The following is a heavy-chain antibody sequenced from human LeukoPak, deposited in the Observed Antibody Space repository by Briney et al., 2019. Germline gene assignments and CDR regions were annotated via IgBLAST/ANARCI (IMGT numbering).Heavy chain of an antibody. D-gene: IGHD1-26*01. Sequence: SETLSLTCTVSGGSISSYYWSWIRQPPGKGLEWIGYIYYSGSTNYNPSLKSRVTISVDTSKNQFSLKLSSVTAADTAVYYCARDTYDYYFDPWGQGILVTVSS. J-gene: IGHJ5*02. CDR1: GGSISSYY. CDR3: ARDTYDYYFDP. V-gene: IGHV4-59*01. CDR2: IYYSGST.